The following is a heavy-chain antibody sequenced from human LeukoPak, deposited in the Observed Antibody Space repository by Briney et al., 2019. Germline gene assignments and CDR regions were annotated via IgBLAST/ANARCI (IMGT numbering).Heavy chain of an antibody. Sequence: ASVKVSCKASGYTFTSYAMHWVRQAPGQRLEWMGWINAGNGNTKYSQKFQGRVTITRDTSASTAYMELSSLRSEDTAVYYCVVNYDSSGYDYWGQGTLVTVSS. J-gene: IGHJ4*02. V-gene: IGHV1-3*01. CDR1: GYTFTSYA. CDR3: VVNYDSSGYDY. CDR2: INAGNGNT. D-gene: IGHD3-22*01.